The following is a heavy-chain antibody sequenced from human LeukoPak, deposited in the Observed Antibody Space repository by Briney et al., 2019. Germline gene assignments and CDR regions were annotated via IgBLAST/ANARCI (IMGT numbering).Heavy chain of an antibody. D-gene: IGHD3-22*01. V-gene: IGHV1-2*02. CDR3: ARERFRYYDSSGYDY. Sequence: ASVKVSCKASGYTFTGYYMHWVRQAPGQGLEWMGWINPNSGGTNYAQKFQGRVTMTRDTSISTAYMELSRLRSDDTAVYYCARERFRYYDSSGYDYWGQGTLVTVSS. J-gene: IGHJ4*02. CDR1: GYTFTGYY. CDR2: INPNSGGT.